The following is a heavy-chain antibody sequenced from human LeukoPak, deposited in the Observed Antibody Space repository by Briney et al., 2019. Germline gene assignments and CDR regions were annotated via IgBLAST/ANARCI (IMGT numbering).Heavy chain of an antibody. V-gene: IGHV4-34*01. D-gene: IGHD1-26*01. CDR2: INNSGRT. Sequence: SETLSLTCAVYGGSFSGYYRSWVRQAPGKGLEWVGEINNSGRTNYNASLKRRVTISVDTSKNPFSLKLSSVTAADTAVYYCARDSTVGATPIDYWGQGTLVTVSS. J-gene: IGHJ4*02. CDR3: ARDSTVGATPIDY. CDR1: GGSFSGYY.